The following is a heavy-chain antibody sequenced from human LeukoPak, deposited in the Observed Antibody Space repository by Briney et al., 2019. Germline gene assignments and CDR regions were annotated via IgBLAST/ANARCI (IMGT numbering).Heavy chain of an antibody. CDR2: IYSSGST. V-gene: IGHV4-59*01. CDR1: GGSISNYY. D-gene: IGHD3-3*01. Sequence: SETLSLTCTVSGGSISNYYWNWIRQPPGKALEWLGYIYSSGSTKYSPSLKSRVTISVDTSKNQFSLKLSSVTAADTAVYCCARNDFWNGYWDGWNYWGQGTLVTVSS. CDR3: ARNDFWNGYWDGWNY. J-gene: IGHJ4*02.